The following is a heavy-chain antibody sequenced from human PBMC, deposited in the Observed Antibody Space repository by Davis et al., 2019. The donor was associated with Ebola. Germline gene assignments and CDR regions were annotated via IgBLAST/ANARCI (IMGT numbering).Heavy chain of an antibody. CDR2: INSDGSST. Sequence: HTGGSLRLSCAASGFTFDDYAMHWVRQAPGKGLVWVSRINSDGSSTSYADSVKGRFTISRDNAKNTLYLQMNSLRAEDTAVYYCARGRGGKSRYGMDVWGQGTTVTVSS. CDR3: ARGRGGKSRYGMDV. D-gene: IGHD4-23*01. CDR1: GFTFDDYA. V-gene: IGHV3-74*01. J-gene: IGHJ6*02.